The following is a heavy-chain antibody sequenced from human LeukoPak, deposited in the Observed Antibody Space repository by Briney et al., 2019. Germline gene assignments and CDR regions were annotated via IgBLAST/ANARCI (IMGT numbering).Heavy chain of an antibody. CDR1: GFTFGSHA. CDR2: IFGSGGSP. Sequence: GGSLRLSCEASGFTFGSHAMYWVRQAPGKGLEWVAGIFGSGGSPHYADPVKGRFTIPRDNSRNTVYLQINSLRAEDTAVYYCGKTTAGYSSGQKPAWPVDYWGQGTLVTVSS. D-gene: IGHD5-18*01. V-gene: IGHV3-23*01. J-gene: IGHJ4*02. CDR3: GKTTAGYSSGQKPAWPVDY.